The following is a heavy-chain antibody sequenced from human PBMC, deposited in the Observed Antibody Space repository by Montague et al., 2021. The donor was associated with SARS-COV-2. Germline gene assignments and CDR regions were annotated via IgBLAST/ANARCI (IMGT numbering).Heavy chain of an antibody. CDR1: GDSINSRRYY. V-gene: IGHV4-39*01. Sequence: SETLSLTCTVSGDSINSRRYYCGWIRQPPGKGLEWIGSIYYSGSTYYNPSLKSRVTISVDTSKTQFSLKLSSVTAADTAVYYCARHLQSRITNFAVDEFNNRFDPGGQGPLVTVSS. CDR3: ARHLQSRITNFAVDEFNNRFDP. CDR2: IYYSGST. J-gene: IGHJ5*02. D-gene: IGHD3-3*01.